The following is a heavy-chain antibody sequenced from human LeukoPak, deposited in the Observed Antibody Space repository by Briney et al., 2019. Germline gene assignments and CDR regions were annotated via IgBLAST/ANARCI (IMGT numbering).Heavy chain of an antibody. CDR1: GFIFNAYG. CDR3: ARSEGGSENY. CDR2: ISSTGSYI. V-gene: IGHV3-21*01. D-gene: IGHD1-26*01. J-gene: IGHJ4*02. Sequence: GGSLRLSCEASGFIFNAYGMNWVRQAPGRGLEWVSSISSTGSYIFYADSVKGRLTISRDDAKNSVYLQMNTLRAEDTGIYYCARSEGGSENYWGQGILVAVSS.